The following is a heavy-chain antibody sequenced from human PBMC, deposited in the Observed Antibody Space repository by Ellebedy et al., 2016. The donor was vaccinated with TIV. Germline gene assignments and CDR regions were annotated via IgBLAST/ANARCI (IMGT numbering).Heavy chain of an antibody. Sequence: GGSLRLXXAASGFTFSSYSMNWVRQAPGKGLEWVSYISSSSTIYYADSVKGRFTISRDNAKNSLYLQMNSLRDEDTAVHYCARALSGYYDSSGDWGQGTLVTVSS. CDR1: GFTFSSYS. CDR2: ISSSSTI. J-gene: IGHJ4*02. V-gene: IGHV3-48*02. D-gene: IGHD3-22*01. CDR3: ARALSGYYDSSGD.